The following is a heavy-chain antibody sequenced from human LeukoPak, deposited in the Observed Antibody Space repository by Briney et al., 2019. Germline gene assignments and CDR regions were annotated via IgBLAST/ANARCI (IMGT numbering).Heavy chain of an antibody. V-gene: IGHV4-39*07. CDR2: ISYSGGT. CDR3: AGLGVMVLVYQFEY. D-gene: IGHD2-8*01. CDR1: GGSITSSKYF. Sequence: SETLSLTCAVSGGSITSSKYFWGWIRQPPGKELELIGVISYSGGTDYNPSLKSRVTISTDTSKNQFSLKLTSVTAADTAVYYCAGLGVMVLVYQFEYWGRGTPVTVSS. J-gene: IGHJ4*02.